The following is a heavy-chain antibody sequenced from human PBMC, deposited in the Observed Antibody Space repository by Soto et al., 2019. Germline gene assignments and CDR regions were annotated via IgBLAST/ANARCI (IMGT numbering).Heavy chain of an antibody. D-gene: IGHD3-22*01. CDR2: IIPIFGTA. CDR1: GGTFSSYS. V-gene: IGHV1-69*13. Sequence: SVKVSCKASGGTFSSYSISWVREAPGQGLEWMGGIIPIFGTANYAQKFQGRVTITADESTSTAYMELSSLRSEDTAVYYCARGTMMTYGMDVWGQGTTVTVSS. CDR3: ARGTMMTYGMDV. J-gene: IGHJ6*02.